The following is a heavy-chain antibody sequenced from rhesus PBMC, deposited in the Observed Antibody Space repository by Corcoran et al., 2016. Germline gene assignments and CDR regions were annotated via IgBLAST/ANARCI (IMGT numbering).Heavy chain of an antibody. J-gene: IGHJ6*01. CDR2: IFYDGSKK. CDR3: ARAALQFLDWLAYGLDS. Sequence: EVQLVESGGGLVQPGGSLRLSCAASGFTFSSYVMHWVRQAPGKGLGWVPFIFYDGSKKFYAGSVKYRFTISRDNSKNMVYHQMNNLKLEDTAVYYCARAALQFLDWLAYGLDSWGQGVVVTVSS. D-gene: IGHD3-3*01. CDR1: GFTFSSYV. V-gene: IGHV3-54*02.